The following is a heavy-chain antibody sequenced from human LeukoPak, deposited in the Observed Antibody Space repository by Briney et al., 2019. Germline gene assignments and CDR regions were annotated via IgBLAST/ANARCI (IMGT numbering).Heavy chain of an antibody. J-gene: IGHJ4*02. V-gene: IGHV3-48*01. CDR1: GFTFSSYS. CDR2: ISSSSSTI. Sequence: GGSLRLSCAASGFTFSSYSMNWVRQAPGKGLEWVSYISSSSSTIYYADSVKGRFTVSRDNAKNSLYLQMNSLRAEDTAVYYCAREDSDDSSGYYGGYWGQGTLVTVSS. CDR3: AREDSDDSSGYYGGY. D-gene: IGHD3-22*01.